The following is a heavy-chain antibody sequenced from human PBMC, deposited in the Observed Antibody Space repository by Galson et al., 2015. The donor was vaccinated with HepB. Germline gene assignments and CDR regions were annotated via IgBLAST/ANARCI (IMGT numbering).Heavy chain of an antibody. J-gene: IGHJ5*02. V-gene: IGHV1-18*01. CDR3: ARSTVTTNSDWFDP. CDR2: ISGDNGKT. CDR1: GYTFSSYS. D-gene: IGHD4-11*01. Sequence: SVKVSCKASGYTFSSYSITWVRQAPGQGLEWMGWISGDNGKTKYAQKLQGRVTMTTDTSTSTAYMELRSLRSDDTAVYYCARSTVTTNSDWFDPWGQGTLVTVSS.